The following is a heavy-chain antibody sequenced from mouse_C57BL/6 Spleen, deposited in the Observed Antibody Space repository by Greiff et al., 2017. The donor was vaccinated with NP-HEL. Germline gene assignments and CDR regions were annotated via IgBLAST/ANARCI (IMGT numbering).Heavy chain of an antibody. V-gene: IGHV1-50*01. D-gene: IGHD1-1*01. CDR2: IDPSDSYT. CDR3: ARRGSGSSYHWYFDV. Sequence: VQLQQPGAELVKPGASVKLSCKASGYTFTSYWMQWVKQRPGQGLEWIGEIDPSDSYTNYNQKFKGKATLTVDTSSSTAYMQLSSLTSEDSAVYYCARRGSGSSYHWYFDVWGTGTTVTVSS. J-gene: IGHJ1*03. CDR1: GYTFTSYW.